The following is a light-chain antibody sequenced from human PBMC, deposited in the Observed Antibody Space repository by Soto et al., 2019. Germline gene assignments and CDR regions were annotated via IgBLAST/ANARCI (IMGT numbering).Light chain of an antibody. CDR1: KLGHKY. Sequence: SYELTQPPSVSVSPGQTASITCSGDKLGHKYACWYQQKPGQSPVLVIYQDKKRPSGIPERFSGSNSGNTATLTISGTQAMDEADYYCQAWDSSTAVFGGGTQLTVL. CDR2: QDK. J-gene: IGLJ7*01. V-gene: IGLV3-1*01. CDR3: QAWDSSTAV.